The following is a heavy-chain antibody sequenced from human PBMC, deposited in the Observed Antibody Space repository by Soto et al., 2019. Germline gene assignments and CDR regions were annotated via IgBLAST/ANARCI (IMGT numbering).Heavy chain of an antibody. CDR3: AIITRGFSMDV. J-gene: IGHJ6*02. D-gene: IGHD1-20*01. CDR2: IKHDGSEK. Sequence: EVQLVESGGGLVQPGGYLRLSCAASGFTFSAYWMSWVRQTPGKGLEWVANIKHDGSEKYYVDSVKGRFTISRDNAKNSLFLEMNSLRAEDTAVFYCAIITRGFSMDVWGQGTTVTVSS. V-gene: IGHV3-7*01. CDR1: GFTFSAYW.